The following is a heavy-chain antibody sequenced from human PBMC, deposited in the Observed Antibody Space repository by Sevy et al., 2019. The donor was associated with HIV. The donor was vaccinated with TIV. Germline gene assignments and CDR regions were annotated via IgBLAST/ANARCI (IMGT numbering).Heavy chain of an antibody. Sequence: GGCLRLSCAASGFTFSSSGMHWVRQAPGKGLEWVAVIWYDGSNIYYADAVKGRFTISRDNTKNTLYLQMNSLRVEDTAVYYCASEVQYCSGGSCYTVEYFQDLGQGTLVTVSS. CDR1: GFTFSSSG. V-gene: IGHV3-33*08. D-gene: IGHD2-15*01. J-gene: IGHJ1*01. CDR2: IWYDGSNI. CDR3: ASEVQYCSGGSCYTVEYFQD.